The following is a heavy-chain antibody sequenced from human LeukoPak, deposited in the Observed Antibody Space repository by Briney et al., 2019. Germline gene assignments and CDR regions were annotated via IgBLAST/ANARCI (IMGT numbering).Heavy chain of an antibody. CDR3: ATKQWLAPPPDS. Sequence: GGSLRLSCAASGFAFSKYWMLWVRQAPGKGLESVSRINPDLTVTPSAHSVKGRFTVSRHNADNTMFLQMNSVRDEDTAVYYCATKQWLAPPPDSWGQGTPVTVSS. CDR1: GFAFSKYW. V-gene: IGHV3-74*01. D-gene: IGHD6-19*01. CDR2: INPDLTVT. J-gene: IGHJ4*02.